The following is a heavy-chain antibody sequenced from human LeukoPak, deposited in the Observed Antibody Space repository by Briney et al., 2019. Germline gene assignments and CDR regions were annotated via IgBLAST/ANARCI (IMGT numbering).Heavy chain of an antibody. V-gene: IGHV4-34*01. Sequence: SETLSLTCAVYGGSFSGYYWSWIRQPPGKGLEWIGEINHSGSTNYNPSLKSRVTISVDTSKNQFSLKLSSVTAADTAVYYCARDAVDYDFWSGYFDYWGQGTLVTVSS. J-gene: IGHJ4*02. CDR3: ARDAVDYDFWSGYFDY. CDR1: GGSFSGYY. D-gene: IGHD3-3*01. CDR2: INHSGST.